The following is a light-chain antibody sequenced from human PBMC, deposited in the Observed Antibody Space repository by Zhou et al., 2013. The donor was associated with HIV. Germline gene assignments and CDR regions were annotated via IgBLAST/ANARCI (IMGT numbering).Light chain of an antibody. V-gene: IGKV3-15*01. J-gene: IGKJ2*01. CDR2: GAS. CDR1: QSVTTN. Sequence: DIVLTQSPGTLSLSPGERATLSCRASQSVTTNYLAWYQQKPGQAPRLLIYGASTRAAGIPARFSGSGSGTEFTLTISSMQSEDFAVYYCQQNNDRPRTFGQGTKLEIK. CDR3: QQNNDRPRT.